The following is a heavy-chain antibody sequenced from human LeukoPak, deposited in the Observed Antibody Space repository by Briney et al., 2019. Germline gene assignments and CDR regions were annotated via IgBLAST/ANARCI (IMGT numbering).Heavy chain of an antibody. V-gene: IGHV4-59*08. CDR1: GGSISSYY. J-gene: IGHJ5*02. Sequence: KSSETLSLTCTVSGGSISSYYWSWIRQPPGKGLEWIGYIYYSGSTNYNPSLKSRVTISVDTSKNQFSLKLSSVTAADTAVYYCARARTSVQWLVPWFDPWGQGTLVTVSS. CDR3: ARARTSVQWLVPWFDP. D-gene: IGHD6-19*01. CDR2: IYYSGST.